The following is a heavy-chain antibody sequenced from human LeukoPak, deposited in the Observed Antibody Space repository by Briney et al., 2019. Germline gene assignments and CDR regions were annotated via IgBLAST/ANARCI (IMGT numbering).Heavy chain of an antibody. V-gene: IGHV1-18*01. Sequence: GASVKVSCKTSGYSFINYGITWVRQAPGQGLEWKGWVSAYADNTNYVQKFQGRVSMTTDTSTNTAYMELRSLRPDDTAVYYCARDCIGCHGFDFWGQGTLVTVSS. J-gene: IGHJ4*02. CDR1: GYSFINYG. CDR2: VSAYADNT. D-gene: IGHD2-15*01. CDR3: ARDCIGCHGFDF.